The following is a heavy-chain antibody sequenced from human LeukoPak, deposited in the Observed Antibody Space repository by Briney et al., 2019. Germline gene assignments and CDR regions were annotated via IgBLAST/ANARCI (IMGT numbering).Heavy chain of an antibody. D-gene: IGHD3-3*01. J-gene: IGHJ6*02. Sequence: GGSLRLSCAASGFAFSSYWMSWVRQAPGKGLEWVANIKQDGSEKYYVDSVKGRFTISRDNAKNSLYLQMNSLRAEDTAVYYCARLDDFWSGEDYYNYGMDVWGQGPRSPSP. CDR2: IKQDGSEK. CDR3: ARLDDFWSGEDYYNYGMDV. V-gene: IGHV3-7*01. CDR1: GFAFSSYW.